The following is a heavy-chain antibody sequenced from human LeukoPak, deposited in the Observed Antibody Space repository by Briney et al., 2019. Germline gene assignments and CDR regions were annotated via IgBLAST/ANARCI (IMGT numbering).Heavy chain of an antibody. CDR3: ARHDAFDI. CDR2: IYTSGST. J-gene: IGHJ3*02. CDR1: GGSISSDNIY. V-gene: IGHV4-61*02. Sequence: SETLSLTCTVSGGSISSDNIYWSWVRQPAGKGLEWIGRIYTSGSTNYNPSLESRVTISVDTSKNQLSLKLSSVTAADTAVYYRARHDAFDIWGQGTMVTVSS.